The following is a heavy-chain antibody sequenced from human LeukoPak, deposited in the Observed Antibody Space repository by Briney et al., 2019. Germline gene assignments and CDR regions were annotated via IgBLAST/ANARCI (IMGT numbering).Heavy chain of an antibody. D-gene: IGHD3-16*01. J-gene: IGHJ4*02. CDR2: IWWDDDR. V-gene: IGHV2-5*02. Sequence: SGPTLVKPAQTLTLTCTFSGCSGRTREGGVGWIRQPPGKALEWLSLIWWDDDRRYSPSRKNRLTITKDTSKNQVVLTMTNMDPVDTATYYCVHRPREGVPPSYWGQGTLVTVSS. CDR3: VHRPREGVPPSY. CDR1: GCSGRTREGG.